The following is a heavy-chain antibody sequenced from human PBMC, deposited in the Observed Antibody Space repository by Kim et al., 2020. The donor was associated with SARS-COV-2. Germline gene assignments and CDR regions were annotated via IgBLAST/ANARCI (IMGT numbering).Heavy chain of an antibody. Sequence: SETLSLTCTVSGGSMSSSSYYWGWIRQPPGKGLEWIGSIYYSGSTYYNPSLKSRVTISVDTSKNQFSLKLSSVTAADTAVYYCARHDRPYRVGVAATSWFDPWGQGTLVPVSS. CDR3: ARHDRPYRVGVAATSWFDP. CDR2: IYYSGST. CDR1: GGSMSSSSYY. D-gene: IGHD2-15*01. V-gene: IGHV4-39*01. J-gene: IGHJ5*02.